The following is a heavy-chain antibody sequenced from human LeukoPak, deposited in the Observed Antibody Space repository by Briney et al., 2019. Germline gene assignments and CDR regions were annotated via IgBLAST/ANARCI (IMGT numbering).Heavy chain of an antibody. J-gene: IGHJ5*02. D-gene: IGHD3-10*01. CDR1: GGSISSSSYY. V-gene: IGHV4-39*01. CDR2: IYYSGST. CDR3: ARVGITMVRGTGFDP. Sequence: SETLPLTCTVSGGSISSSSYYWGWIRQPPGKGLEWIGSIYYSGSTYYNPSLKSRVTISVDTSKNQFSLKLSSVTAADTAVYYCARVGITMVRGTGFDPWGQGTLVTVSS.